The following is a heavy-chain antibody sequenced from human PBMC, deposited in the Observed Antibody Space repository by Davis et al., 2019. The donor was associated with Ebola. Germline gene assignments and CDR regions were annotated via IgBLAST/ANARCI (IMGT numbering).Heavy chain of an antibody. D-gene: IGHD6-13*01. CDR1: GYTFTSYD. J-gene: IGHJ6*02. CDR3: ARGGTAGKGWYYYYGMDV. CDR2: MNPNSGNT. Sequence: ASVKVSCKASGYTFTSYDINWVRQATGQGLEWMGWMNPNSGNTGYAQKFQGRVTMTRDTSTSTVYMELSSLRSEDTAVYYCARGGTAGKGWYYYYGMDVWGQGTTVTVSS. V-gene: IGHV1-8*01.